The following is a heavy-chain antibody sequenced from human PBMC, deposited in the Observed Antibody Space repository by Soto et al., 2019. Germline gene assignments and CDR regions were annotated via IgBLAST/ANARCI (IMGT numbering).Heavy chain of an antibody. CDR1: GFTFTGYY. CDR3: ARDERSYGEPPFDY. D-gene: IGHD3-16*01. CDR2: IRSNGGDP. Sequence: ASVKVSCKASGFTFTGYYIHWVRQAPGQGLEWMGWIRSNGGDPRYSQKFQDRVTMTRDTSMNTVYMELSRLRSDDTAVYYCARDERSYGEPPFDYWGQGTLVTVSS. J-gene: IGHJ4*02. V-gene: IGHV1-2*02.